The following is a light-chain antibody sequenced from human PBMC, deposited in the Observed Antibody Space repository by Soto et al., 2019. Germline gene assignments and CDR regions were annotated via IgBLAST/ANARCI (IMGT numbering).Light chain of an antibody. CDR1: SSDVGDYNY. J-gene: IGLJ1*01. V-gene: IGLV2-14*01. Sequence: QSVLTQPASVSGSPGQSITISCTGTSSDVGDYNYVSWYQQHPGKAPKLMICEVSDRPSGVSNRFSGSKSGNTASLTISGLQAEDEADYYCSSYTSSSTYVLGTGTKLTVL. CDR2: EVS. CDR3: SSYTSSSTYV.